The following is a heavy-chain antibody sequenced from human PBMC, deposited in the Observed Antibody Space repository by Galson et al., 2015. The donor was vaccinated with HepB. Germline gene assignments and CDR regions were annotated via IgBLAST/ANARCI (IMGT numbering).Heavy chain of an antibody. D-gene: IGHD6-19*01. CDR2: ISYDGSNK. CDR3: ARVYSSGWYYFDY. CDR1: GFTFSSYA. J-gene: IGHJ4*02. V-gene: IGHV3-30*04. Sequence: SLRLSCAASGFTFSSYAMHWVRQAPGKGLEWVAVISYDGSNKYYADSVKGRFTISRDNSKNTLYLQMNSLRAEDTAVYYCARVYSSGWYYFDYWGQGTLVSVSS.